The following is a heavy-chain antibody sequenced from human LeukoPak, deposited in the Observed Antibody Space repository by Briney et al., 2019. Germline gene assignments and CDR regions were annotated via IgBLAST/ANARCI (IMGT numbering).Heavy chain of an antibody. Sequence: SETLSLTCTVSGGSISSYYCSWIRQPPGKGLEWIGYIYYSGCTNYNPSLKSRVTISVDTSKNQFSLKLDSVTAADTAVYYCARGPLSGSFYTFDYWGQGTLVTVSS. CDR1: GGSISSYY. CDR2: IYYSGCT. V-gene: IGHV4-59*01. CDR3: ARGPLSGSFYTFDY. D-gene: IGHD1-26*01. J-gene: IGHJ4*02.